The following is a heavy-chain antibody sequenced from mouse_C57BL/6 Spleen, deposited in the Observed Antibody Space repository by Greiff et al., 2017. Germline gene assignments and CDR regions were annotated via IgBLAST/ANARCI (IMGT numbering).Heavy chain of an antibody. D-gene: IGHD1-1*01. CDR1: GYTFTDYY. J-gene: IGHJ4*01. CDR3: ARGVYGSDAMDY. Sequence: SGPVLVKPGASVKMSCKASGYTFTDYYMNWVKQSHGKSLEWIGVINPYNGGTSFNQKFKGKATLTVDKSSSTAYMELNSLTSEDSAVYYCARGVYGSDAMDYWGQGTSVTVSS. V-gene: IGHV1-19*01. CDR2: INPYNGGT.